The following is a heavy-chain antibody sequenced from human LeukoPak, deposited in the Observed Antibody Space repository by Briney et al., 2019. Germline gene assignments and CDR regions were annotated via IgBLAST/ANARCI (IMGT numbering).Heavy chain of an antibody. CDR2: IYYSGTT. Sequence: PSETLSLTCTVSGGSISNYYWSWIRQPPGKGLGWIGYIYYSGTTNYNPSLKSRVTISVDTSKNQFSLKLNSVTAADTAVYYCARGVYIAAAQYGYWGQGTLVIVSS. J-gene: IGHJ4*02. CDR1: GGSISNYY. V-gene: IGHV4-59*01. D-gene: IGHD6-13*01. CDR3: ARGVYIAAAQYGY.